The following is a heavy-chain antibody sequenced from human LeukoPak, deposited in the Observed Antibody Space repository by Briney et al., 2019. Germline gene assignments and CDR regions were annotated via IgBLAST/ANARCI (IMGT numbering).Heavy chain of an antibody. CDR1: GFTFSSYE. D-gene: IGHD6-19*01. CDR2: ISSSGSTI. J-gene: IGHJ4*02. V-gene: IGHV3-48*03. CDR3: ARDKGSSGWYPDY. Sequence: GGSLRLSCAASGFTFSSYEMNWGRQAPGKGLEWVSYISSSGSTIYYADSVKGRCTITRDNAKNSLYLQMNSLRAEDTAVYYCARDKGSSGWYPDYWGQGTLVTVSS.